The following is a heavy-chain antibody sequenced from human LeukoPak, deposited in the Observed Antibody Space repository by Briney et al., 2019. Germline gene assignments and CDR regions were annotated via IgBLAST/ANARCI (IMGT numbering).Heavy chain of an antibody. CDR3: ARDNVDTAMAYYYYYYMDV. CDR1: GFTFSDYY. J-gene: IGHJ6*03. CDR2: ISSSGSTI. Sequence: GGSLRLSCAASGFTFSDYYMSWIRQAPGKGLEWVSYISSSGSTIYYADSVKGRFTISRDNAENSLYLQMNSLRAEDTAVYYCARDNVDTAMAYYYYYYMDVWGKGTTVTVSS. V-gene: IGHV3-11*04. D-gene: IGHD5-18*01.